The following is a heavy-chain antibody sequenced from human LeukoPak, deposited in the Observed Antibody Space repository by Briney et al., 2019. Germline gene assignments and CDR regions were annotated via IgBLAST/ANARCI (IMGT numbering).Heavy chain of an antibody. CDR1: GFTFSSYS. J-gene: IGHJ3*01. Sequence: GGSLRLSCAASGFTFSSYSMNWVRQAPGKGLEWVSSISSSSSYIYYADSVKGRFTISRDNAKNSLFLQMNSLRAEDTAVYYCARATRYFDGFDLWGQGTMVTVSS. D-gene: IGHD1-14*01. V-gene: IGHV3-21*01. CDR2: ISSSSSYI. CDR3: ARATRYFDGFDL.